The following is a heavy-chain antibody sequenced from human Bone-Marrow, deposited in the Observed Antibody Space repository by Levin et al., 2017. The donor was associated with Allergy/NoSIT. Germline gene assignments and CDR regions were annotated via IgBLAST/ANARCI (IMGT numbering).Heavy chain of an antibody. V-gene: IGHV3-53*01. CDR1: GFTVTSNY. J-gene: IGHJ6*02. D-gene: IGHD3-22*01. CDR2: ISSSGST. Sequence: AGESLKISCAASGFTVTSNYMNWVRQAPGKGLEWVSLISSSGSTHYGDSVKGRFTISRDNSKNTLYLQLSGLRAEDTAVYYCAREATDRSYDYDTSGPEDGMDVWGQGTTVTVSS. CDR3: AREATDRSYDYDTSGPEDGMDV.